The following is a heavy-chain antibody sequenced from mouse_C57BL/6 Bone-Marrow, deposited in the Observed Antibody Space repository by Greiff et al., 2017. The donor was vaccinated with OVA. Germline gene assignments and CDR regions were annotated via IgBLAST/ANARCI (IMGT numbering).Heavy chain of an antibody. Sequence: EVKLMESGGGLVQPGGSLSLSCAASGFTFTDYYMSWVRQPPGKALEWLGFIRNKANGYTTEYSAPVKGRFTISRDNSQSILYLQMNALGAEDSATYYCARSLAFAYWGQGTLVTVSA. CDR2: IRNKANGYTT. J-gene: IGHJ3*01. CDR1: GFTFTDYY. V-gene: IGHV7-3*01. CDR3: ARSLAFAY.